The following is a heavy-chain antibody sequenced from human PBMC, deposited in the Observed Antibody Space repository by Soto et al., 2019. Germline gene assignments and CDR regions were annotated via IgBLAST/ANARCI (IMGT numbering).Heavy chain of an antibody. J-gene: IGHJ6*02. CDR1: GFTFSSYG. V-gene: IGHV3-30*18. Sequence: PGGSLRLSCAASGFTFSSYGMHWVRQAPGKGLEWVAVISYDGSNKYYADSVKGRFTISRDNSKNTLYLQMNSLRAEDTAVYYCAKDPYYYDSSGPIPLVIGMDGWGQGTTVTVS. CDR3: AKDPYYYDSSGPIPLVIGMDG. CDR2: ISYDGSNK. D-gene: IGHD3-22*01.